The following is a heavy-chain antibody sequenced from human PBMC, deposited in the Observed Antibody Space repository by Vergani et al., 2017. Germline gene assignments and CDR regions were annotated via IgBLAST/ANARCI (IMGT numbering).Heavy chain of an antibody. J-gene: IGHJ4*02. CDR1: GFTFSSYW. Sequence: EVQLVESGGGLVQPGGSLRLSCAASGFTFSSYWMSWVRQAPGKGLEWVANIKQDGSEKYYVDSVKGRFTISRDNAKNSLYLQMNSLRAEDTAVYYCTTVGIVLKRRSDYWGQGTLVTVSS. CDR2: IKQDGSEK. CDR3: TTVGIVLKRRSDY. D-gene: IGHD2-8*01. V-gene: IGHV3-7*01.